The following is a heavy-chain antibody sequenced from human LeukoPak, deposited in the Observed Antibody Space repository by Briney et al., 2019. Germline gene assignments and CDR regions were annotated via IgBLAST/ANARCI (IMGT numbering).Heavy chain of an antibody. D-gene: IGHD5-18*01. CDR3: ARVNTVMATFDY. V-gene: IGHV4-38-2*02. J-gene: IGHJ4*02. CDR1: GDSISSAY. CDR2: ISHSGST. Sequence: PSETLSLTCTVSGDSISSAYGGWIRQPPGKGLEWIATISHSGSTYYNPSLKSRVTISGDTSQSQYSLKLSSVTAADTAVYYCARVNTVMATFDYWGQGTLVTVSS.